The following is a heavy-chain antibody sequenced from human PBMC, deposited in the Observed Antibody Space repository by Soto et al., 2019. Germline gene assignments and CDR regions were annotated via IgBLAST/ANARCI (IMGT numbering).Heavy chain of an antibody. CDR3: ARRYGDYFDY. Sequence: SETLSLTCTVSGASVSTGYWSWIRQPPGKGLEWIGFMYFGGSFNYNPSLASRVSMSVETSKNQFSMKVTSVTAADTAVYYCARRYGDYFDYWGQGTLVTVSS. CDR1: GASVSTGY. D-gene: IGHD4-17*01. V-gene: IGHV4-59*08. CDR2: MYFGGSF. J-gene: IGHJ4*02.